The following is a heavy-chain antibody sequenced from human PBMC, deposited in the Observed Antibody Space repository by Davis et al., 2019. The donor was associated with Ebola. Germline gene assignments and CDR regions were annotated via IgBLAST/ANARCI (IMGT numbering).Heavy chain of an antibody. CDR3: AREEYYYGSGSYSMGYFDL. CDR2: INPNSGGT. Sequence: ASVKVSCKASGYTFTNYDIHWVRQAPGQGLEWMGRINPNSGGTNYAQKFQGRVTMTRDTSISTAYMELSRLRSDDTAVYYCAREEYYYGSGSYSMGYFDLWGRGTLVTVSS. V-gene: IGHV1-2*06. D-gene: IGHD3-10*01. J-gene: IGHJ2*01. CDR1: GYTFTNYD.